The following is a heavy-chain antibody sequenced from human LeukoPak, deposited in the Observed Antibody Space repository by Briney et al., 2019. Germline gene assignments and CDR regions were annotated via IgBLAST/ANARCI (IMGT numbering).Heavy chain of an antibody. CDR1: GFIFSDYY. CDR2: ISSSGSTT. J-gene: IGHJ4*02. D-gene: IGHD1-26*01. Sequence: GGSLRLSCAASGFIFSDYYMSWIRQAPGKGLEWVSYISSSGSTTYYTDSVKGRFTISRDNAKDSLYLQMNSLRAEDTAMYYCARADLSGSYFHPHFLDYRGQGTLVTVSS. CDR3: ARADLSGSYFHPHFLDY. V-gene: IGHV3-11*04.